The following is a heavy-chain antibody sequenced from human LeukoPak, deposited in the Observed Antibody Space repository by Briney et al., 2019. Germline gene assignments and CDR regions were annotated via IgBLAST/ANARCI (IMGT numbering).Heavy chain of an antibody. CDR2: INSDGSDT. J-gene: IGHJ4*02. D-gene: IGHD3-10*01. V-gene: IGHV3-74*01. CDR3: AKGLWFGELSGSPFDY. Sequence: GGSLRLSCAASGFTFSHFWIHWVRQAPGKGLVWVSRINSDGSDTIYADSVKGRFTISRDNAKNSLYLQMNSLRAEDTALYYCAKGLWFGELSGSPFDYWGQGTLVTVSS. CDR1: GFTFSHFW.